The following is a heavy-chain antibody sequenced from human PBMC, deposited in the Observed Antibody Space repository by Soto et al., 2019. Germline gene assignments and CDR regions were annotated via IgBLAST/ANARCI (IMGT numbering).Heavy chain of an antibody. D-gene: IGHD3-10*01. CDR3: ERAIGGGEAY. V-gene: IGHV3-74*01. CDR2: INTDGSST. Sequence: GGSLRLSCAASGFTFSTYWMHWVRQAPGKGLVWVSHINTDGSSTNYADSVKGRFTISRDNAKKTVYLQMNSLRAEDTALYYCERAIGGGEAYWGQGTLVTVSS. J-gene: IGHJ4*02. CDR1: GFTFSTYW.